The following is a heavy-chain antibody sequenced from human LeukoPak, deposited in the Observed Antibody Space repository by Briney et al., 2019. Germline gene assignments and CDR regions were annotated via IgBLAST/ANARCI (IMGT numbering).Heavy chain of an antibody. CDR2: ISYDGSNK. J-gene: IGHJ4*02. CDR1: GFTFSSYA. V-gene: IGHV3-30-3*01. Sequence: PGGSLRLSCAASGFTFSSYAMHWVRQAPGRGLEWVAVISYDGSNKYYADSVKGRFTISRDNSKNTLYPQMNSLRAEDTAVYYCARAPYDYWGQGTLVTVSS. CDR3: ARAPYDY.